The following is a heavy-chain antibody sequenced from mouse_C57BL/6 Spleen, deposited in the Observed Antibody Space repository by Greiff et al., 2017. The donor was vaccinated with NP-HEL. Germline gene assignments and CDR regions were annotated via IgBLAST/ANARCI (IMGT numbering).Heavy chain of an antibody. V-gene: IGHV1-81*01. CDR3: ARVGRGDAMDY. CDR1: GYTFTSYG. D-gene: IGHD4-1*01. Sequence: QVQLKQSGAELARPGASVKLSCKASGYTFTSYGISWVKQRTGQGLEWIGEIYPRSGNTYYNEKFKGKATLTADKSSSTAYMELRSLTSEDAAVYFCARVGRGDAMDYWGQGTSVTVSS. CDR2: IYPRSGNT. J-gene: IGHJ4*01.